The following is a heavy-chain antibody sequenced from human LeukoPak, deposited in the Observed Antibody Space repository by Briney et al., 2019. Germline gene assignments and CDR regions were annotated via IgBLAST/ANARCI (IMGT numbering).Heavy chain of an antibody. J-gene: IGHJ4*02. CDR3: ARQGYTYGSDC. CDR1: GYSFTSYW. V-gene: IGHV5-51*01. D-gene: IGHD5-18*01. CDR2: IYPGNSNT. Sequence: GESLKISCQGSGYSFTSYWIGWVRQMPGKGLEWMGVIYPGNSNTRYSPSFQGQVTISADRSISTAYLQWSSLKASDTAMYYCARQGYTYGSDCWGQGTLVTVSS.